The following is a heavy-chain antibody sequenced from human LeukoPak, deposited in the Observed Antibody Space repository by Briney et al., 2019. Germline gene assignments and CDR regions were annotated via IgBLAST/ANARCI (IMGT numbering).Heavy chain of an antibody. V-gene: IGHV3-7*01. CDR2: INEDGDVT. CDR3: AGERHTAASYNWYDP. J-gene: IGHJ5*02. D-gene: IGHD2-21*02. CDR1: GFIFNTYW. Sequence: GGSLRLSCAASGFIFNTYWMSWVRQAPGKGLEWVANINEDGDVTYYVDSVKGRFTISRDNARNSLYLRMNSLGVEDTAVYYCAGERHTAASYNWYDPWGQGTLVAVSS.